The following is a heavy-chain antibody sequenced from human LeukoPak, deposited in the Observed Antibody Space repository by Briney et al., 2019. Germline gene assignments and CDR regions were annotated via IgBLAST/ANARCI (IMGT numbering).Heavy chain of an antibody. CDR2: IYYSGST. Sequence: SETLSLTCTVSGGSISSSSYYWGWLRQPPGTGLEWIGSIYYSGSTYYNPSLKGRVTISVDTSKNQFSLKLSSVTAADTAVYYCARRNDYGDYGYFDYWGQGTLVTVSS. CDR3: ARRNDYGDYGYFDY. J-gene: IGHJ4*02. D-gene: IGHD4-17*01. CDR1: GGSISSSSYY. V-gene: IGHV4-39*01.